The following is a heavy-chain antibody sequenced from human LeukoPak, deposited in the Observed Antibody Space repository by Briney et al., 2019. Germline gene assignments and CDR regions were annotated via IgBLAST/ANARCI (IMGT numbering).Heavy chain of an antibody. V-gene: IGHV1-69*13. D-gene: IGHD2-2*01. CDR1: GGTFSSYA. CDR2: IIPIFGTA. CDR3: ACSTHYYYYGMDV. J-gene: IGHJ6*02. Sequence: SVKVSCKASGGTFSSYAISWVRQAPGQGLEWMGGIIPIFGTANYAQKFQGRVTITADESTSTAYMELSSLRSEDTAVYYCACSTHYYYYGMDVWGQGTTVTVSS.